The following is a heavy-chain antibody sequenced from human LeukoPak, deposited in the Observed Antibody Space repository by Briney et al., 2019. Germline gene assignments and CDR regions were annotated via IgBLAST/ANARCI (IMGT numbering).Heavy chain of an antibody. Sequence: ASVKVSCKASGYTFTGYYMHWVRQASGQGLEWMGWINPNSGGTNYAQKFQGRVTMTRDTSISTAYMELSRLRSDDTAVYYCARGGIRGVVGATTVTYWGQGTLVTVSS. J-gene: IGHJ4*02. V-gene: IGHV1-2*02. CDR2: INPNSGGT. CDR3: ARGGIRGVVGATTVTY. CDR1: GYTFTGYY. D-gene: IGHD1-26*01.